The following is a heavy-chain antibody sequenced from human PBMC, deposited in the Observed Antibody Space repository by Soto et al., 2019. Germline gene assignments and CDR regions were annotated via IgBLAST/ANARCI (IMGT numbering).Heavy chain of an antibody. V-gene: IGHV3-15*01. J-gene: IGHJ3*01. CDR3: TRDNNNFDV. CDR2: INRKTDGETV. Sequence: EVPLVESGGGLVKPGGSLTLSCAVSGLTFSNAWMSWVRQAPGQGLEWVGRINRKTDGETVDYAAPVKGRFSISRDDSQNTLYLQINSLKIEDTALYYCTRDNNNFDVWGQGTMVTVSS. CDR1: GLTFSNAW.